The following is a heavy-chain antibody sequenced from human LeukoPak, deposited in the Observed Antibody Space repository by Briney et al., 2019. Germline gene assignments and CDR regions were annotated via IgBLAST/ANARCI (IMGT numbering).Heavy chain of an antibody. V-gene: IGHV4-59*08. D-gene: IGHD2-2*01. J-gene: IGHJ5*02. Sequence: RPSETLSPTCTVSGGSINSYYWGWIRQPPGKGLEWVGYIYYSGGTNYNPSLKSRVTISVDRSKNQFSLRLSSVTAADTAVYYCARHVEGDQLPIRNYFDPWGQGTLVTVSS. CDR1: GGSINSYY. CDR3: ARHVEGDQLPIRNYFDP. CDR2: IYYSGGT.